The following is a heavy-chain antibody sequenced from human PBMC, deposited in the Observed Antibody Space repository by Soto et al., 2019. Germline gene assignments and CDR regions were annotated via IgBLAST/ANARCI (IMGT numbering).Heavy chain of an antibody. V-gene: IGHV3-33*01. CDR1: G. J-gene: IGHJ4*02. Sequence: GRHCVRKKTGKGLGWVAIIRFDGSNEEYADSVKGRFTISRDNSKNTLYLQMNTLGAEDTAVYYCARAGIGGTVFRGYLDYWGRGTVVPVS. CDR3: ARAGIGGTVFRGYLDY. CDR2: IRFDGSNE. D-gene: IGHD1-7*01.